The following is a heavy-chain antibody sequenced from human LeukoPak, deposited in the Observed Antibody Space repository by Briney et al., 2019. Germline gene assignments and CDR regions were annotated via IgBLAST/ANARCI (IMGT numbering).Heavy chain of an antibody. V-gene: IGHV3-64*01. CDR3: ARGGRGSFDY. J-gene: IGHJ4*02. Sequence: GGALRLSCAASGFTFSSYAMHWVRQAPGKGLEYVSAISSNGGSTYYANSVKGRFTISRDNSKNTLYLQMGSLRAEDMAVYYCARGGRGSFDYWGQGTLVTVSS. CDR1: GFTFSSYA. D-gene: IGHD2-15*01. CDR2: ISSNGGST.